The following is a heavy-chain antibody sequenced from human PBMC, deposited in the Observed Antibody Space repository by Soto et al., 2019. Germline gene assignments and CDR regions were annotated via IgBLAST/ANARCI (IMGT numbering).Heavy chain of an antibody. V-gene: IGHV4-31*03. CDR1: GGSISSGGYY. Sequence: SETMSVTCPVSGGSISSGGYYWSWIRQHPGKGLEWIGYIYYSGSTYYNPSLKSRVTISVDTSKNQFSLKLSSVTAADTAVYYCARVTVDTRGPKIDYWGQGTLVTVSS. J-gene: IGHJ4*02. CDR2: IYYSGST. CDR3: ARVTVDTRGPKIDY. D-gene: IGHD3-22*01.